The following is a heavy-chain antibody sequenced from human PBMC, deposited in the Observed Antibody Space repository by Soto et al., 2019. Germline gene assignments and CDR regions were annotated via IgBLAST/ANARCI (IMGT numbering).Heavy chain of an antibody. D-gene: IGHD6-13*01. V-gene: IGHV3-23*01. CDR3: AKDHGSLPGIAAAGTQY. Sequence: HPGGSLRLSCAASGFTFSSYAMSWVRQAPGKGLEWVSAISGSGGSTYYADSVKGRFTISRDNSKNTLYLQMNSLRAEDTAVYYCAKDHGSLPGIAAAGTQYWGQGTLVTVSS. J-gene: IGHJ4*01. CDR1: GFTFSSYA. CDR2: ISGSGGST.